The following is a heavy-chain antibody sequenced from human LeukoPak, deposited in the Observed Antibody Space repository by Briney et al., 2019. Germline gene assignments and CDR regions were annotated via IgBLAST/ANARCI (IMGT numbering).Heavy chain of an antibody. V-gene: IGHV4-30-2*01. CDR2: IYHSGST. CDR1: GGSISSGGYY. J-gene: IGHJ4*02. CDR3: ARGLAAADY. Sequence: SETLSLTCTVSGGSISSGGYYWSWIRQPPGKGLEWIGYIYHSGSTYYHPSLKSRVTISVDRSKNQFSLKLSSVTAADTAVYYCARGLAAADYWGQGTLVTVSS. D-gene: IGHD6-13*01.